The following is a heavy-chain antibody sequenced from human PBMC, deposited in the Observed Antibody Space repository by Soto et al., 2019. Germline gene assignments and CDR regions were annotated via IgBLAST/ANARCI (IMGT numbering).Heavy chain of an antibody. V-gene: IGHV1-2*04. CDR2: INPNSGGT. D-gene: IGHD1-26*01. J-gene: IGHJ4*02. CDR3: ARRYLVGATLAY. Sequence: QVQLVQSGAEVKKPGASVKVSCKASGYTVTGYYMHWVRQAPGQGLEWMGWINPNSGGTNYAQKFQGWVTRTRDTSISTASMELSRLRSDDTAVYYCARRYLVGATLAYWGQGTLVTVSS. CDR1: GYTVTGYY.